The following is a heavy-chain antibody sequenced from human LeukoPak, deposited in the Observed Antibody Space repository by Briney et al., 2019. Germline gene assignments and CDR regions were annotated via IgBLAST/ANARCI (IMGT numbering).Heavy chain of an antibody. D-gene: IGHD6-13*01. V-gene: IGHV3-30*04. CDR2: ISYDGSNK. Sequence: PGGSLRLSCAASGFTFSSYAMHWVRQAPGKGLEWVAVISYDGSNKYYADSVKGRFTISRDNSKNTLYLQMNSLRAEDTAVYYCARGYKGSSSGWFDPWGQGTLVTVSS. J-gene: IGHJ5*02. CDR1: GFTFSSYA. CDR3: ARGYKGSSSGWFDP.